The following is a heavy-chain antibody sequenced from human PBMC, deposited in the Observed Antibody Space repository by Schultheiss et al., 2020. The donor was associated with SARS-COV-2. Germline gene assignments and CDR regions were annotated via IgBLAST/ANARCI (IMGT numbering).Heavy chain of an antibody. CDR2: ISSSSSYI. J-gene: IGHJ3*02. CDR3: AKEAKSQRAFDI. CDR1: GFTFSSYS. V-gene: IGHV3-21*01. Sequence: GESLKISCAASGFTFSSYSMNWVRQAPGKGLEWVSSISSSSSYIYYADSVKGRFTISRDNSKNTLYLQMNSLRAEDTAVYYCAKEAKSQRAFDIWGQGTMVTVSS.